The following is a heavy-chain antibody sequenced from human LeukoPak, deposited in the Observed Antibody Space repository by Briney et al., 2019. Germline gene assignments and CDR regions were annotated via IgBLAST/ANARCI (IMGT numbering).Heavy chain of an antibody. D-gene: IGHD3-10*01. V-gene: IGHV1-69*01. CDR2: IIPIFGTA. CDR3: ARARGITVVRGVIGYYGMDV. CDR1: GGTFSSYA. J-gene: IGHJ6*04. Sequence: SVKVSCKASGGTFSSYAISWVRQAPGQGLEWMGGIIPIFGTANYAQKFQGRVTITADESTSTAYMELSSLRSEDTAVYYCARARGITVVRGVIGYYGMDVWGKGTTVTVSS.